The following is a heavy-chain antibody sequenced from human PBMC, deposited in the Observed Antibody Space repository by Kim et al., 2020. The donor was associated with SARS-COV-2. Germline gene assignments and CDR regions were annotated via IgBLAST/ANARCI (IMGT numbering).Heavy chain of an antibody. D-gene: IGHD4-17*01. CDR2: IYPGDSDT. J-gene: IGHJ4*02. CDR3: ARQSDYKGDVFDY. CDR1: GYSFTSYW. V-gene: IGHV5-51*01. Sequence: GESLKISRKGSGYSFTSYWIGWVRQMPGKGLEWMGIIYPGDSDTRYSPSFQGQVTISADKSISTAYLQWSSLKASDTAMYYCARQSDYKGDVFDYWGQGTLVTVSS.